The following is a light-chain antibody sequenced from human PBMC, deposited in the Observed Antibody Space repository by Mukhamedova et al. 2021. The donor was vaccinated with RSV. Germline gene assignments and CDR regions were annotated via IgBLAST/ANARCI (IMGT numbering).Light chain of an antibody. CDR2: RAS. CDR3: QHHYSFSRT. Sequence: WYQRRVHGKAPNLLIHRASTLHSGVPSRFSGSGSGTEFTLTISSLQPDDFATYYCQHHYSFSRTFGLGTRVEI. V-gene: IGKV1-5*03. J-gene: IGKJ1*01.